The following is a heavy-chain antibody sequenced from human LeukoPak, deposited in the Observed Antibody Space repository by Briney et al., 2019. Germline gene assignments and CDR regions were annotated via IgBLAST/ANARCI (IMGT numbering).Heavy chain of an antibody. CDR2: IYTSGST. Sequence: SETLSLTCTVSGGSISSYYWSWIRQPAGKGLEWIGRIYTSGSTNYNPSLKSRVTMSVDTSKNQFSLKLSSVTAADTAVYYCARDSPAYNWNYVGFFDYWGQGTLVTVSS. CDR3: ARDSPAYNWNYVGFFDY. D-gene: IGHD1-7*01. V-gene: IGHV4-4*07. CDR1: GGSISSYY. J-gene: IGHJ4*02.